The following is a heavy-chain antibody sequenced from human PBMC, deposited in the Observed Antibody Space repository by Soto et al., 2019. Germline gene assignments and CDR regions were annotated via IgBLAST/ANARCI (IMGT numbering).Heavy chain of an antibody. D-gene: IGHD2-2*03. CDR2: IYWDDDK. Sequence: QITLKESGPTLVKPTQTLTLTCTFSGFSLSTSGVGVGWIRQPPGKALEWLALIYWDDDKRYSPSLKSRLTITKDTSKNHVVLTMTNMDPVDTATYYCAHRPGYCSSTSCYYFDYWGQGTLVTVSS. CDR3: AHRPGYCSSTSCYYFDY. CDR1: GFSLSTSGVG. J-gene: IGHJ4*02. V-gene: IGHV2-5*02.